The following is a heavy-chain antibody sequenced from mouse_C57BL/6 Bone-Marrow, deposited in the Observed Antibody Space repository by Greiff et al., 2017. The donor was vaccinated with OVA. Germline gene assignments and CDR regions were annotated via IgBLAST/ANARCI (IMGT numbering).Heavy chain of an antibody. V-gene: IGHV1-42*01. CDR2: INPSTGGT. CDR1: GYSFTGYY. D-gene: IGHD1-1*01. Sequence: VQLQQSGPELVKPGASVKISCKASGYSFTGYYMNWVKQSPEKSLEWIGEINPSTGGTTYNQKFKAKATLTVDKSSSTAYMQRKSLTSEYSAVYYCARSGYYGSSRGWYFDVWGTGTTVTVSS. J-gene: IGHJ1*03. CDR3: ARSGYYGSSRGWYFDV.